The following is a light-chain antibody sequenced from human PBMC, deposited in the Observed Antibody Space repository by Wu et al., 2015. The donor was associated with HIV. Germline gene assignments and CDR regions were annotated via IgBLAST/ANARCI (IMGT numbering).Light chain of an antibody. CDR1: QTISNSL. J-gene: IGKJ5*01. CDR2: GTS. CDR3: QQYGSSPIT. V-gene: IGKV3-20*01. Sequence: EIVLTQSPDTLSLSPGERATLSCRVSQTISNSLLAWYQQKPGQAPRLLIYGTSNRAAGVSDRVRWRGGLGQTSISSSTDWSLKILQCYYCQQYGSSPITFGQGTRLEIK.